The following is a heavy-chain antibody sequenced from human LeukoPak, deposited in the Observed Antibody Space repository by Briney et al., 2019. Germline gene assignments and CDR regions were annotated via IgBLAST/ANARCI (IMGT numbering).Heavy chain of an antibody. CDR1: GFTFSSYA. CDR2: ISYDGSNK. CDR3: AREGDYYDSSGYYFFDY. D-gene: IGHD3-22*01. V-gene: IGHV3-30-3*01. Sequence: GGPLRLSCAASGFTFSSYAMHWVRQAPGKGLEWVAVISYDGSNKYYADSVKGRFTISRDNSKNTLYLQMNSLRAEDTAVYYCAREGDYYDSSGYYFFDYWGQGTLVTVSS. J-gene: IGHJ4*02.